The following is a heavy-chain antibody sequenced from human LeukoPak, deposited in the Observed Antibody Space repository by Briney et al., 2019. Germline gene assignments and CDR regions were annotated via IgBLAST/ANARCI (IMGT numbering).Heavy chain of an antibody. D-gene: IGHD2-2*01. CDR1: GSTFNVYY. CDR3: ARNPASAGTAQNYCSSTSCFKGAFDI. V-gene: IGHV1-2*02. J-gene: IGHJ3*02. CDR2: INPNSGGT. Sequence: ASVKVSCKASGSTFNVYYIHWVKQAPGQGLEWMGWINPNSGGTNYAQKFQGRVTMTRDTSISTAYMELSRLRSDDTAVYYCARNPASAGTAQNYCSSTSCFKGAFDIWGQGTMVTVSS.